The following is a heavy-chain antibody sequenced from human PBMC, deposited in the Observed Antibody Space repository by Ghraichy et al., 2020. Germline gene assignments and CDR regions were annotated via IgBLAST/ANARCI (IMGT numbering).Heavy chain of an antibody. CDR2: ISGSTTLM. CDR1: GFTFTSYS. J-gene: IGHJ4*02. D-gene: IGHD2-15*01. Sequence: GGSLRLSCEASGFTFTSYSINSVRQAPGKGLEWVSYISGSTTLMSYADSVRGRFTISRDNAKNAVYLQMNSLRVEDTAVYYCARDRQSVAFDYWGQGTLATVSS. CDR3: ARDRQSVAFDY. V-gene: IGHV3-48*01.